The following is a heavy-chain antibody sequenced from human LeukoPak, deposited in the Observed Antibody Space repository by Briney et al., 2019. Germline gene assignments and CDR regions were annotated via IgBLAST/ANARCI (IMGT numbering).Heavy chain of an antibody. CDR1: GYTFTSYG. CDR3: ARDGSELRFLEWLSGIMDV. CDR2: ISAYNGNT. Sequence: GASVKVSCKASGYTFTSYGISWVRQAPGQGLEWMEWISAYNGNTNYAQKLQGRVTMTTDTSTSTAYMELRSLRSDDTAVYYCARDGSELRFLEWLSGIMDVWGKGTTVTVSS. V-gene: IGHV1-18*01. J-gene: IGHJ6*03. D-gene: IGHD3-3*01.